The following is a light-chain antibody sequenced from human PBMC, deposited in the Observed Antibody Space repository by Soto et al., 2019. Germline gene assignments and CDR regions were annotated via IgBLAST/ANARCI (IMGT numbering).Light chain of an antibody. Sequence: EIVMTQSPATLSVSPGERATLSCRASQSVGSSLAWYQQKPGQAPRLLIYGASARATGIPARFSGSGSGTEFNLTISSLQSEDFAVYYCQQYNNWPPWTCGQGAKVEIK. V-gene: IGKV3-15*01. CDR2: GAS. CDR3: QQYNNWPPWT. J-gene: IGKJ1*01. CDR1: QSVGSS.